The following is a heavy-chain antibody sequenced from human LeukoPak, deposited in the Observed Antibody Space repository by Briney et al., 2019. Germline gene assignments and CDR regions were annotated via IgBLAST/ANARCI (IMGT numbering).Heavy chain of an antibody. J-gene: IGHJ6*03. Sequence: QPGGSLRLSCAASGFTFSSYGMHWVRQAPGKGLEWVAVISYDGSNKYYADSVKGRFTISRDNSKNTLYLQMNSLRAEDTAVYYCASQQSFHYYYMDVWGKGTTVTVSS. CDR3: ASQQSFHYYYMDV. D-gene: IGHD2/OR15-2a*01. CDR2: ISYDGSNK. V-gene: IGHV3-30*03. CDR1: GFTFSSYG.